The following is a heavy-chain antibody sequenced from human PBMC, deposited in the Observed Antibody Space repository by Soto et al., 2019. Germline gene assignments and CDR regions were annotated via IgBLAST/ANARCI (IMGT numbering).Heavy chain of an antibody. J-gene: IGHJ3*02. D-gene: IGHD1-26*01. V-gene: IGHV3-53*01. Sequence: VGSLRLSCAASGFTFSSYAMSWVRQAPGKGLEWVSVIYSGGSTYYADSVKGRFTISRDNSKNTLYLQMNSLRAEDTAVYYCARDYGVGATSGAFDIWGQGTMVTVSS. CDR2: IYSGGST. CDR3: ARDYGVGATSGAFDI. CDR1: GFTFSSYA.